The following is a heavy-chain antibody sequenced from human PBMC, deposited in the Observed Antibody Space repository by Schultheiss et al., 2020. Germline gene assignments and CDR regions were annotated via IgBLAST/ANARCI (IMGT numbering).Heavy chain of an antibody. V-gene: IGHV1-69*01. J-gene: IGHJ4*02. CDR3: ARLMTTVTTPDY. D-gene: IGHD4-17*01. Sequence: KISCKASGGTFSSYAISWVRQAPGQGLEWMGGIIPIFGTANYAQKFQGRVTITADESTSTAYMELSSLRSEDTAVYYCARLMTTVTTPDYWGQGTLVTVSS. CDR1: GGTFSSYA. CDR2: IIPIFGTA.